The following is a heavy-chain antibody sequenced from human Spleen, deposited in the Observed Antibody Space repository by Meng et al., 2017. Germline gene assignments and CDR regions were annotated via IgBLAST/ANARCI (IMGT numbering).Heavy chain of an antibody. J-gene: IGHJ4*02. Sequence: QWRLQGWGSGLVTPSGTSSLSCAGSGGSIVNSTWWSWVRQFPGKGLEWIGDIFYTGTTNYNPSLKRRVTISVDKSKNQFSLKLSSVTAADTAVYYCARGPKNYYDSSGYYYCFNYWGQGTLVTVSS. CDR1: GGSIVNSTW. V-gene: IGHV4-4*02. D-gene: IGHD3-22*01. CDR2: IFYTGTT. CDR3: ARGPKNYYDSSGYYYCFNY.